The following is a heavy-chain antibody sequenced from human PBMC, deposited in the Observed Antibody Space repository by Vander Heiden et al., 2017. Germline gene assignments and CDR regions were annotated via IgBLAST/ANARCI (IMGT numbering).Heavy chain of an antibody. V-gene: IGHV3-9*01. CDR3: AKDADSSDYFGWFDP. Sequence: EVQLVESGGGMAQPGGTMRLFCAVSGFTLVDYAVHWVRQAPGKGLGWVSGISWNSGSISYADSVKGRFTNSRDNAKSSLYLQMNSLRAEDTALYYCAKDADSSDYFGWFDPWGEGTLVTVSS. CDR2: ISWNSGSI. CDR1: GFTLVDYA. D-gene: IGHD3-22*01. J-gene: IGHJ5*02.